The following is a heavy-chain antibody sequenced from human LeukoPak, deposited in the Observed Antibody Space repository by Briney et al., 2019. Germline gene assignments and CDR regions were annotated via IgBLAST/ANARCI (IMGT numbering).Heavy chain of an antibody. CDR3: ARDGAWLRPIDY. D-gene: IGHD5-12*01. CDR1: GFTFSSYW. CDR2: INSDGSTT. V-gene: IGHV3-74*01. J-gene: IGHJ4*02. Sequence: GGSLRLSCAASGFTFSSYWMHWFRQAPGKGLVWVSRINSDGSTTTYADSVRGRFTISRDNAKNTLYLQVNSLRAEDTAVYYCARDGAWLRPIDYWGQGTLVTVSS.